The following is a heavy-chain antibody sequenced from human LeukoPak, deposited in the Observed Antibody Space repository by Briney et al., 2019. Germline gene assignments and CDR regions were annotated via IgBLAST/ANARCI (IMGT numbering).Heavy chain of an antibody. J-gene: IGHJ4*02. CDR3: ARGGRLVNYFDY. CDR2: INHSGST. CDR1: GGSFSGYY. Sequence: SETLSLTCAVYGGSFSGYYWSWIRQPPGKGLEWIGEINHSGSTNYNPSLKSRVTISVDTSKNQFSLKLSSVTAADTAVYYCARGGRLVNYFDYWGQGTLVTVS. V-gene: IGHV4-34*01. D-gene: IGHD3-9*01.